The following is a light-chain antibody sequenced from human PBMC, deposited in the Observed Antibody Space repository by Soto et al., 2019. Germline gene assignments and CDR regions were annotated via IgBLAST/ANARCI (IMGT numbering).Light chain of an antibody. J-gene: IGLJ1*01. CDR2: DVS. CDR3: SSSAGSVYV. V-gene: IGLV2-8*01. CDR1: SSDVGAYNY. Sequence: QSVLTQPPSASGSPGQSVSISCTGTSSDVGAYNYVSWYQQHPGKAPKLMIYDVSKRPSGVPDRFSGSKSGNTASLTVSGLHAQDAAVYYCSSSAGSVYVFGTGPKVTAL.